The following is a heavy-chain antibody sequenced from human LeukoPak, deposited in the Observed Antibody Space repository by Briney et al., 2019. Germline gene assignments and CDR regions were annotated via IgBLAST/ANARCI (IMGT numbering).Heavy chain of an antibody. CDR2: ISYDGSNK. J-gene: IGHJ4*02. V-gene: IGHV3-30*04. CDR3: ARVATTQYYFDY. Sequence: GGSLRLSCAASGFTFSSYAMHWVRQAPGKGLEWVAVISYDGSNKYYADSVKGRFTISRDNSKNTLYLQMNSLRAEDTAVYYCARVATTQYYFDYWGQGTLVTVSS. CDR1: GFTFSSYA. D-gene: IGHD1-26*01.